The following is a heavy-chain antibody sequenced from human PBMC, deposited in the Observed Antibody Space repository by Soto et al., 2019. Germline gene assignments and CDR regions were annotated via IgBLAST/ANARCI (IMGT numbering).Heavy chain of an antibody. CDR2: INHSGST. Sequence: QVQLQQWGAGLLKPSETLSLTCAVYGGSFSGYYWSWIRQPPGKGLEWIGEINHSGSTNYNPSLKSRVTISVDTSKNQFSLKLSSVTAADTAVYYCASNGYCSSTSCYQTGYYGMDVWGQGTTVTVS. D-gene: IGHD2-2*03. CDR3: ASNGYCSSTSCYQTGYYGMDV. J-gene: IGHJ6*02. CDR1: GGSFSGYY. V-gene: IGHV4-34*01.